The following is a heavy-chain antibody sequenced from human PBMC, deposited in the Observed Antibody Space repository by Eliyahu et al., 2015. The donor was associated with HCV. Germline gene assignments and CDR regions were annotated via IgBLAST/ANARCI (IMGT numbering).Heavy chain of an antibody. CDR1: GFTVSDTX. CDR3: VRDISRH. Sequence: EVQLVESGGGLVQPGGSLRLXCVASGFTVSDTXMNWVRQXPGKGLEWVSVLYSGGRSVYADSVKGRFTISRDNSKNTLFLQLNSLRAEDTAVYYCVRDISRHWGQGTLVTVSS. J-gene: IGHJ4*02. CDR2: LYSGGRS. V-gene: IGHV3-66*01. D-gene: IGHD3-3*02.